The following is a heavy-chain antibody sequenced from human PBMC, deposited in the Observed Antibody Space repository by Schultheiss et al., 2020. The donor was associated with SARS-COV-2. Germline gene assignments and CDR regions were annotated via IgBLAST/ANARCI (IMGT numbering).Heavy chain of an antibody. CDR1: GDSVSSNSAS. D-gene: IGHD6-19*01. CDR3: ARDRRDRQWLARDSYYYYGMDV. CDR2: TYYRSKWYS. V-gene: IGHV6-1*01. J-gene: IGHJ6*02. Sequence: SETLSLTCAISGDSVSSNSASWNWIRQSPSRGLEWLGRTYYRSKWYSDSALSVKSRITVTADTSKNQFYLQLNSVTPEDTAVYFCARDRRDRQWLARDSYYYYGMDVWGQGTTVTVSS.